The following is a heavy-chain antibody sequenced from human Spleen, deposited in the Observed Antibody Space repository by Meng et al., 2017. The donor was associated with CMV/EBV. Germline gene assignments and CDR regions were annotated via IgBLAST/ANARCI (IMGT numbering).Heavy chain of an antibody. Sequence: ASVKVSCKASGYTFTTYGISWVRQAPGQGLEWMGWISANNGNTNYALKFQGRVTMTRDTSTSTVYMELSSLRSEDTAVYYCFGSSGPFDYWGQGTLVTVSS. CDR2: ISANNGNT. D-gene: IGHD3-22*01. CDR3: FGSSGPFDY. V-gene: IGHV1-18*01. J-gene: IGHJ4*02. CDR1: GYTFTTYG.